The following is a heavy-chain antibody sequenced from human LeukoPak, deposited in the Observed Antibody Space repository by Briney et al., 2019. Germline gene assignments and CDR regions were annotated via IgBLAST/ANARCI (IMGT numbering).Heavy chain of an antibody. CDR1: GGSISSSSYY. V-gene: IGHV4-39*01. D-gene: IGHD3-10*01. CDR2: IYYSGST. CDR3: ATQPFPPVLWFGESNWFDP. J-gene: IGHJ5*02. Sequence: SETLSLTCTVSGGSISSSSYYWGWIRQPPGKGLEWIGSIYYSGSTYYNPSLKIRVTISVDTSKNQFSLKLSSVSAPDTAVYYCATQPFPPVLWFGESNWFDPSGQGTLVTVSS.